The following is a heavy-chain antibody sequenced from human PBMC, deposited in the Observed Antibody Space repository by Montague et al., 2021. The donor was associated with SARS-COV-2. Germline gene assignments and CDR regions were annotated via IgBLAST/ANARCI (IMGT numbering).Heavy chain of an antibody. D-gene: IGHD3-22*01. Sequence: SETLSLTCTVSGGSISSSSYYWGWIRQPPGKGLEWIGSIYYSGSTYYNPSLKSRVTISVDTSKNQFSLKLSSVTAADTAVYYCARHGKTRIAMIVVVIGYFDYWGQEPWSPSPQ. J-gene: IGHJ4*01. CDR2: IYYSGST. V-gene: IGHV4-39*01. CDR1: GGSISSSSYY. CDR3: ARHGKTRIAMIVVVIGYFDY.